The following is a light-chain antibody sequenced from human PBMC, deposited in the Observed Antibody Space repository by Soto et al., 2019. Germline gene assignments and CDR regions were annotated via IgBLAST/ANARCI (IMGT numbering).Light chain of an antibody. CDR3: QQYGSSPPVT. V-gene: IGKV3-20*01. J-gene: IGKJ5*01. Sequence: EIVLTQSAGTLSLSPGERATLSCRASQSVSSSYLAWYQQKSGQAPRLLIYGASSRATGIPDRFSGSGSGTDFTLTISRLEPEVFAVYYCQQYGSSPPVTFGQGTRLEIK. CDR1: QSVSSSY. CDR2: GAS.